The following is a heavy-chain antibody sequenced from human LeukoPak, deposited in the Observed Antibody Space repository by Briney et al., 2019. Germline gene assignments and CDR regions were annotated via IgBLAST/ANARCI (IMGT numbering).Heavy chain of an antibody. CDR1: GYSISTSYY. J-gene: IGHJ5*02. Sequence: SETLSLTCTVSGYSISTSYYWGWIRQPPGQGLDWIGIIYHSGNTYYNPSLKSRVTISVDTSKNQFSLKLSSVTAADTAVYYCARGINYDILTGSSVADWFDPWGQGTLVTVSS. V-gene: IGHV4-38-2*02. CDR3: ARGINYDILTGSSVADWFDP. D-gene: IGHD3-9*01. CDR2: IYHSGNT.